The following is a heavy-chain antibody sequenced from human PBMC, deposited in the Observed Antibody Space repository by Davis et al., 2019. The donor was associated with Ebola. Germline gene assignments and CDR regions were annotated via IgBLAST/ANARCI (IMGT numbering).Heavy chain of an antibody. Sequence: GESLKISCVAPEFTFSHSVMTWVRQAPGKGLDWVSRISSNGATTYYADSVRGRFTISRDNSRNTLYLQMNSLRADDTAVYYCGGAWDWGQGTLVTVSS. J-gene: IGHJ4*02. V-gene: IGHV3-23*01. CDR3: GGAWD. D-gene: IGHD1-26*01. CDR1: EFTFSHSV. CDR2: ISSNGATT.